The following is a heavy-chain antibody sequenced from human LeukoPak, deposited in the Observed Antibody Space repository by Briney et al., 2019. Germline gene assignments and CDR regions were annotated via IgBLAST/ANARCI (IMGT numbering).Heavy chain of an antibody. J-gene: IGHJ4*02. CDR3: ARARAYSSSWYSDY. Sequence: GGSLRLSCAASGFTFSSYSMNWVRQAPGKGLEWVSSISSSSSYIYYADSVKGRFTISRDNAKNSLYLQMDSLRAEDTAVYYCARARAYSSSWYSDYWGQGTLVTVSS. D-gene: IGHD6-13*01. CDR2: ISSSSSYI. CDR1: GFTFSSYS. V-gene: IGHV3-21*01.